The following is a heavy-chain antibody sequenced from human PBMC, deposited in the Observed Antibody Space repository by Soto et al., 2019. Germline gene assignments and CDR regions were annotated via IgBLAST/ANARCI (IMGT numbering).Heavy chain of an antibody. CDR3: ARYNYYDSSGYYYGNFDY. V-gene: IGHV1-46*03. Sequence: ASVKVSCKASGYTFTGYYMHWVRQAPGQGLEWMGIINPSGGSTSYAQKFQGRVTMTRDTSTSTVYMELSSLRSEDTAVYYCARYNYYDSSGYYYGNFDYWGQGTLVTVSS. CDR2: INPSGGST. D-gene: IGHD3-22*01. CDR1: GYTFTGYY. J-gene: IGHJ4*02.